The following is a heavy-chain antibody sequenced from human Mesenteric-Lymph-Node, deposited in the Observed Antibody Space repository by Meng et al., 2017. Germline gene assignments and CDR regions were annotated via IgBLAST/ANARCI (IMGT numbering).Heavy chain of an antibody. J-gene: IGHJ4*02. CDR2: ISYDGANK. CDR3: TTERYCRGGSCPDY. D-gene: IGHD2-15*01. V-gene: IGHV3-30*04. Sequence: GESLKISCAVSGFRFSSHPMHWVRQAPGKGLEWLAAISYDGANKDYADSVKGRLTISRDNSKNTLYLQMNTLKTEDTAVYYCTTERYCRGGSCPDYWGQGTLVTVSS. CDR1: GFRFSSHP.